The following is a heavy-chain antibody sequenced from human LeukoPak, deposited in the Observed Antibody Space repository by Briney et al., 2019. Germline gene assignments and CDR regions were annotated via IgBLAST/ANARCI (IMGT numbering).Heavy chain of an antibody. CDR3: PRVVRGAYQLFDY. CDR2: SYSSGTT. Sequence: PSETLSLTCTVSGGSISSRSYYWSWIRQPAGKGLEWIGRSYSSGTTNYNPSLKSRVTISVDTSKNQFSLKLSSVTEADTAVYYCPRVVRGAYQLFDYWGQGTLVTVSS. D-gene: IGHD1-26*01. V-gene: IGHV4-61*02. CDR1: GGSISSRSYY. J-gene: IGHJ4*02.